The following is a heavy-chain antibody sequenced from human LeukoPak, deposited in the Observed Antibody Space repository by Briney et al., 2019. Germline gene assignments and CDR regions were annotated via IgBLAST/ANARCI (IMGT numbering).Heavy chain of an antibody. D-gene: IGHD2-21*02. CDR1: GGSISSSSYY. J-gene: IGHJ4*02. CDR3: ATRAYCGGDCYSHFDY. V-gene: IGHV4-39*01. Sequence: PSETLSLTCTVSGGSISSSSYYWGWIRQPPGKGLEWIGSIYYSGSTYYNPSLKSRVTISVDTSKNQLSLKLSSVTAADTAVYYCATRAYCGGDCYSHFDYWGQGTLVTVSS. CDR2: IYYSGST.